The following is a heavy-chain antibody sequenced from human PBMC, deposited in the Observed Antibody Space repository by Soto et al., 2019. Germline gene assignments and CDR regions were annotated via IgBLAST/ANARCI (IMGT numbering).Heavy chain of an antibody. D-gene: IGHD3-22*01. CDR2: ISGSGGST. CDR3: AKDSRYYDSSASYAFDI. CDR1: GFTFSSYA. V-gene: IGHV3-23*01. Sequence: GGSLRLSCAASGFTFSSYAMSWVRQAPGKGLEWVSAISGSGGSTYYADSVKGRFTISRDNSKNTLYLQMNSLRAEDTAVYYCAKDSRYYDSSASYAFDIWGQGTMVTVSS. J-gene: IGHJ3*02.